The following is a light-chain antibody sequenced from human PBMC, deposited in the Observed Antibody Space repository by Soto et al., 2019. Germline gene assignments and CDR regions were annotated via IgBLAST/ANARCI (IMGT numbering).Light chain of an antibody. CDR1: QTISSNH. Sequence: EIVLTQSPGTLSVSPGERATLSCRASQTISSNHLAWYQQKPGQAPSLLIYGTSSRATGIPDRFSGSGSGTYFTLTITRLEPEDSAIYYCQQYVSWTFGQGTKVEIK. CDR3: QQYVSWT. V-gene: IGKV3-20*01. J-gene: IGKJ1*01. CDR2: GTS.